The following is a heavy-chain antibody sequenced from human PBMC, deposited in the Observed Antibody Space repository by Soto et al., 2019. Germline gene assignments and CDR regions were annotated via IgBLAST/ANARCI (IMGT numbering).Heavy chain of an antibody. CDR3: AHKGGGDRILDF. CDR2: IYWDDSK. CDR1: GFSLSTNGVG. Sequence: QITLKESGPTLVKPTQTLTLTCTFSGFSLSTNGVGVGWIRQPPGKALEWLALIYWDDSKEYSPSLRSRLTITKDTSKNQVVLTMNNMDPVDKATYYCAHKGGGDRILDFWGQGTLVTVSS. J-gene: IGHJ4*02. D-gene: IGHD3-16*01. V-gene: IGHV2-5*02.